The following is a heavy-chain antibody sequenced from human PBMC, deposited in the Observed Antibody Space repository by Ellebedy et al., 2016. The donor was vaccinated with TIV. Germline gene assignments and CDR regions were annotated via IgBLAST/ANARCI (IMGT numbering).Heavy chain of an antibody. J-gene: IGHJ5*02. CDR3: ARSWSTSANNWFDP. V-gene: IGHV3-23*01. CDR2: SGDNT. CDR1: GFIFNAYA. D-gene: IGHD2-2*01. Sequence: PGGSLRLSCVTSGFIFNAYAMSWVRQAPGKGREWVSVSGDNTYYADSVKGRFTISRDNSKNTLYLQMNSLRGEDTAVYYCARSWSTSANNWFDPWGQGTLVTVSS.